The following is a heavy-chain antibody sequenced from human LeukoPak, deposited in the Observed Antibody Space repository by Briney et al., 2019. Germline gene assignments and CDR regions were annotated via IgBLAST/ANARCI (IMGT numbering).Heavy chain of an antibody. J-gene: IGHJ5*02. CDR2: IYHSGST. CDR3: ARDAPIDYGGNSNWFDP. D-gene: IGHD4-23*01. CDR1: GYSISGGYY. Sequence: SETLSLTCTVSGYSISGGYYWGWIRQPPGKGLEWIGSIYHSGSTNYNPSLKSRVTISVDTSKNQFSLKLSSVTAADTAVYYCARDAPIDYGGNSNWFDPWGQGTLVTVSS. V-gene: IGHV4-38-2*02.